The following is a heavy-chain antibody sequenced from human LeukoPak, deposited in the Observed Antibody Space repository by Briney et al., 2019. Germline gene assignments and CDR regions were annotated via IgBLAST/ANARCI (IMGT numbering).Heavy chain of an antibody. Sequence: SETLSLTCAVYGGSFSGYYWSWIRQPPGKGLEWIGEINHSGSTNYNPSLKSRVTISVDTSKNQFSLKLSSVTAVDTAVYYCARFDVDTAMATDFGGESNDAFDIWGQGTMVTVSS. D-gene: IGHD5-18*01. J-gene: IGHJ3*02. CDR2: INHSGST. CDR1: GGSFSGYY. V-gene: IGHV4-34*01. CDR3: ARFDVDTAMATDFGGESNDAFDI.